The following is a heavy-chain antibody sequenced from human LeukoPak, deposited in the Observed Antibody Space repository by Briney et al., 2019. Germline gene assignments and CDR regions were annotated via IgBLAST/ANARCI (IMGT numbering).Heavy chain of an antibody. V-gene: IGHV4-59*08. Sequence: SETLSLTCTVSGGSISSYYWSWIRQPPGKGLEWIGYIYYSGSTNYNPSLKSRVTISVDTSKNQFSLKLSSVTAADTAVYYCARRPDGVRAFDIWGQGTMVTVSS. CDR1: GGSISSYY. CDR3: ARRPDGVRAFDI. J-gene: IGHJ3*02. D-gene: IGHD3-10*01. CDR2: IYYSGST.